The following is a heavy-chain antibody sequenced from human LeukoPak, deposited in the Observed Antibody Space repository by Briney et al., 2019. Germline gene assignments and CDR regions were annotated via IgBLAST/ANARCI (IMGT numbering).Heavy chain of an antibody. CDR2: MSPNSGDT. Sequence: ASVTVSFKGSGYTFTIYDFNWVRQGTGQRPEWMGWMSPNSGDTGYAQKFQDRLTITRNTSISTAYMELRSLRSDDTAVYYCARGPPNWGYDYWGPGTLVTVSS. V-gene: IGHV1-8*01. CDR3: ARGPPNWGYDY. D-gene: IGHD7-27*01. J-gene: IGHJ4*02. CDR1: GYTFTIYD.